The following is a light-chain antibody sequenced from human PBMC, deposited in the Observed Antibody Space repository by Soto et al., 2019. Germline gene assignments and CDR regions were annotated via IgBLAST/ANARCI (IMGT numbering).Light chain of an antibody. CDR1: SSDVGGFDY. Sequence: QSALTQPASVSGSPGQSITISCTGTSSDVGGFDYVSWYQQHPGKAPKLMIYEVTNRPSGVSNRFSGSKSGNTASLTISGLQAEDEADYYCSSYTTNFVVCGGGTKVTVL. V-gene: IGLV2-14*01. CDR2: EVT. CDR3: SSYTTNFVV. J-gene: IGLJ2*01.